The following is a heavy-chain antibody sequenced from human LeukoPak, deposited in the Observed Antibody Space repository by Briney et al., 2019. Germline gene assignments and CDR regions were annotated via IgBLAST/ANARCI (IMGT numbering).Heavy chain of an antibody. CDR3: ARSLPGYYYYGMDV. Sequence: GGSLRLSCAASGXTVSSNYMSWVRQAPGKGLESVSVIYSGGSTYYADSVKGRFTISRDNSKNTLYLQMNSLRAEDTAVYYCARSLPGYYYYGMDVWGLGTTVTVSS. V-gene: IGHV3-53*01. J-gene: IGHJ6*02. CDR2: IYSGGST. CDR1: GXTVSSNY.